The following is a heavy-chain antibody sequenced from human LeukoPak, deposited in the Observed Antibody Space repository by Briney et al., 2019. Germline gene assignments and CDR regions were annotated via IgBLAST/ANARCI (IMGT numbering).Heavy chain of an antibody. V-gene: IGHV3-48*04. CDR1: GFTFSSYS. J-gene: IGHJ3*02. CDR3: ARLKLRREAFDI. Sequence: TGGSLRLSCAASGFTFSSYSMNWVRQAPGKGLEWVSYISSSGSTIYYADSVKGRFTISRDNAKNSLYLQMNSLRAEDTAVYYCARLKLRREAFDIWGQGTMVTVSS. CDR2: ISSSGSTI. D-gene: IGHD1-7*01.